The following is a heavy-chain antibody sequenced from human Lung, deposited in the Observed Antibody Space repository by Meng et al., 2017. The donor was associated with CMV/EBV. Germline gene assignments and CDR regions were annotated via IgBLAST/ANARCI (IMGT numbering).Heavy chain of an antibody. D-gene: IGHD3-10*01. Sequence: SETLSLTXTVSGFSISGGYFWGWIRQPPGKGLQWIGNIYHTSTTYYSPSLKSRVTISVDTSRNQFSLRLTSLTAADTAMYYCARDFSILRGEFEYWGQGTLVTVSS. CDR3: ARDFSILRGEFEY. CDR1: GFSISGGYF. J-gene: IGHJ4*02. CDR2: IYHTSTT. V-gene: IGHV4-38-2*02.